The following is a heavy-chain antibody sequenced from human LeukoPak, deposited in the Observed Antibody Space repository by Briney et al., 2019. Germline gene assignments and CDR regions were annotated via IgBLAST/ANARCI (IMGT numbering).Heavy chain of an antibody. Sequence: GGSLRLSCAASGFTFSSYAMHWVRQAPGKGLEWVAVISYDGSNKYYADSVKGRFTISRDNSKNTLYLQMNSLRAEDTAVYYCASLGGVFDHWGQGTLVTVSS. V-gene: IGHV3-30*04. CDR1: GFTFSSYA. CDR3: ASLGGVFDH. D-gene: IGHD3-16*01. J-gene: IGHJ4*02. CDR2: ISYDGSNK.